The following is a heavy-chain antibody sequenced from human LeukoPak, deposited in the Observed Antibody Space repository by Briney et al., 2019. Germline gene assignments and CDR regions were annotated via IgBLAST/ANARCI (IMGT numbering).Heavy chain of an antibody. CDR1: EFTFRSYA. CDR3: ARWYCSTTSCYYDY. CDR2: ISYDGNDK. D-gene: IGHD2-2*01. J-gene: IGHJ4*02. Sequence: GGSLRLSCASSEFTFRSYAMYWVRQAPGKGLECVAVISYDGNDKYYADSVKGRFTISRDNSKNTLYLQMNRLRAEDTAVYYCARWYCSTTSCYYDYWGQGTLVTVSS. V-gene: IGHV3-30*14.